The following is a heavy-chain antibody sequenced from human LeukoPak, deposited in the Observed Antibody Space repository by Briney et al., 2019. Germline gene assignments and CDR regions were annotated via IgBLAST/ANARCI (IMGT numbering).Heavy chain of an antibody. CDR2: ITANGDHV. J-gene: IGHJ4*02. Sequence: GGSLRLFCAASGFIFSGYTMHWVRQAPGKGLEWVSSITANGDHVDYADSVRGQFTISRDNTKNSLYLQMNSLRAEDTAMYFCARSGGYQLLSLNFDYWGQGSLVTVSS. CDR1: GFIFSGYT. V-gene: IGHV3-21*01. D-gene: IGHD4-11*01. CDR3: ARSGGYQLLSLNFDY.